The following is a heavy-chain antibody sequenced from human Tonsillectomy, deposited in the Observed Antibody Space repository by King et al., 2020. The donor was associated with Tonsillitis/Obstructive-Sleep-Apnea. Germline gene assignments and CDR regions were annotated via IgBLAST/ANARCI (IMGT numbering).Heavy chain of an antibody. CDR1: GFTFSSYA. CDR3: ARVPPAILYYYIDV. V-gene: IGHV3-23*04. J-gene: IGHJ6*03. CDR2: ISVSGGST. Sequence: VQLVESGGGLVQPGGSLRLSCAASGFTFSSYAMSWVRQAPGKGLKWVSAISVSGGSTYYADSVKGRFTISRDNAKNTLYLQMNSLSAEDTAVYYCARVPPAILYYYIDVWGKGTTVPVSS.